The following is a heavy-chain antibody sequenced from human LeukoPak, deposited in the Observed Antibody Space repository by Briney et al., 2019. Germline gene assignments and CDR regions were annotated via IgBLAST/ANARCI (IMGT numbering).Heavy chain of an antibody. CDR1: SFAFSTYA. D-gene: IGHD2-15*01. CDR3: ARAVVADAFDI. V-gene: IGHV3-23*01. Sequence: GGSLRLSCAASSFAFSTYAMTWVRQAPGKGLEWVSSITGSGAGTSYADSVKGRFTISRDNSKNTLYLQMNSLRAEDTAVYYCARAVVADAFDIWGQGTMVTVSS. J-gene: IGHJ3*02. CDR2: ITGSGAGT.